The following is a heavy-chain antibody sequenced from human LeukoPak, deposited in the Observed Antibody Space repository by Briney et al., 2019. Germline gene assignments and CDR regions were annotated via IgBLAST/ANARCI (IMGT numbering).Heavy chain of an antibody. V-gene: IGHV3-7*05. CDR3: ATSITMFDY. D-gene: IGHD3-10*01. J-gene: IGHJ4*02. CDR1: GFTFSRYW. CDR2: IKEDGTVK. Sequence: GGSPRLSCAASGFTFSRYWMSWVRRAPGKGLEWVANIKEDGTVKYYVESVKGRFTISRDNAKNSLYLQMNSLRAEDTAVYYCATSITMFDYWGQGTLVTVSS.